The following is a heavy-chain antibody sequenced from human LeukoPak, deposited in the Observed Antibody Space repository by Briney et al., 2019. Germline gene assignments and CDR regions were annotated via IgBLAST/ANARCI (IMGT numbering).Heavy chain of an antibody. J-gene: IGHJ5*02. D-gene: IGHD4/OR15-4a*01. CDR1: GGSITSDY. V-gene: IGHV4-4*07. CDR2: IFTSGST. Sequence: TSETLSLTCTVVGGSITSDYWSWIRKPAGKGLERIGRIFTSGSTAYNPSLKSRVTMSLDTSKNQFFLKLSSVTAADTAAYFCSRGGANDLWGQGTLVTVSS. CDR3: SRGGANDL.